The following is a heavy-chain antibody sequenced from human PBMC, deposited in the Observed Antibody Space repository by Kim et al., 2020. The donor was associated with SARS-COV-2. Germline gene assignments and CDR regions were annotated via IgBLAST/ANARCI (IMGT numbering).Heavy chain of an antibody. V-gene: IGHV3-23*01. CDR2: ISGSGGST. J-gene: IGHJ4*02. CDR1: GFTFSSYA. CDR3: AKDHSSLRWPAAGGY. Sequence: GGSLRLSCAASGFTFSSYAMSWVRQAPGKGLEWVSAISGSGGSTYYADSVKGRFTISRDNSKNTLYLQMNSLRAEDTAVYYCAKDHSSLRWPAAGGYWGQGTLVTVSS. D-gene: IGHD4-17*01.